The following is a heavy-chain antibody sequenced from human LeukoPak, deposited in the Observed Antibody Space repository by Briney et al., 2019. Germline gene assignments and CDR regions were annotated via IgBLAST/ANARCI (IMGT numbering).Heavy chain of an antibody. CDR1: GGSITSSTYY. CDR2: IYTSGTT. CDR3: ARGLWFGDENPPYFDY. D-gene: IGHD3-10*01. J-gene: IGHJ4*02. V-gene: IGHV4-61*02. Sequence: SETLSLTCTVSGGSITSSTYYWSWIRQPAGKGLEWIGRIYTSGTTNYNPSLKSRVTISIDTSKNQFSLKLSSVTAADTAVYYCARGLWFGDENPPYFDYWGQGTLVTVSS.